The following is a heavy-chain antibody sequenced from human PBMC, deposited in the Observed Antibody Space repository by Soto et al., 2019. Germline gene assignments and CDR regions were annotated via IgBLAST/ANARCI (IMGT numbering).Heavy chain of an antibody. J-gene: IGHJ6*02. CDR1: GGTFSSYA. V-gene: IGHV1-69*01. D-gene: IGHD1-26*01. Sequence: QVQLVQSGAEVQKPGSSVKVSCKASGGTFSSYAISWVRQAPGQGLEWMGGIIPIFGTANYAQKFQGRVTITADESTSTAYMELSSLRSEDTAVYYCARAGGSLAGYYYYGMDVWGQGTTVTVSS. CDR3: ARAGGSLAGYYYYGMDV. CDR2: IIPIFGTA.